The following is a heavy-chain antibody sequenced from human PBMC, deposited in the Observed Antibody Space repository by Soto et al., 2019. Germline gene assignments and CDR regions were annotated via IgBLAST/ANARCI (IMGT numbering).Heavy chain of an antibody. Sequence: EVQLLESGGGLVQPGGSLRLSCAASGFTFSSYAMNWVRQAPGKGLEWVSVISGSGGSTYYADSVKGRFTISRDNSKNPLYLLMISLRAEATAVYYCARRSSSWYFDYWGQGTLVTVSS. CDR3: ARRSSSWYFDY. V-gene: IGHV3-23*01. CDR1: GFTFSSYA. D-gene: IGHD6-13*01. J-gene: IGHJ4*02. CDR2: ISGSGGST.